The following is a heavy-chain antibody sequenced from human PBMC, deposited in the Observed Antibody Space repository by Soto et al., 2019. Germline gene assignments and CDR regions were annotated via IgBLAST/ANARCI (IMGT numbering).Heavy chain of an antibody. Sequence: PGESLKISFKGSGFTFTSYLINWVRQMPGKGLEWMGRVDPKDSYTNYSPSFQGHVTISPDKSVSTAYLKWSSLKASDTAIYYCARHKSGGGSYPFDYWGQGTLVTVCS. V-gene: IGHV5-10-1*01. D-gene: IGHD2-21*01. CDR2: VDPKDSYT. CDR3: ARHKSGGGSYPFDY. CDR1: GFTFTSYL. J-gene: IGHJ4*02.